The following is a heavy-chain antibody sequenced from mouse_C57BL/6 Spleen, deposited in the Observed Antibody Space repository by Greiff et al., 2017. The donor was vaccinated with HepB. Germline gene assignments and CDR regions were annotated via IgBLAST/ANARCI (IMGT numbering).Heavy chain of an antibody. J-gene: IGHJ4*01. CDR3: ARGLRRDYYAMDY. CDR2: IYPGDGDT. D-gene: IGHD2-4*01. Sequence: VQLQESGPELVKPGASVKISCKASGYAFSSSWMNWVKQRPGKGLEWIGRIYPGDGDTNYNGKFKGKATLTADKSSSTAYMQLSSLTSEDSAVYFCARGLRRDYYAMDYWGQGTSVTVSS. V-gene: IGHV1-82*01. CDR1: GYAFSSSW.